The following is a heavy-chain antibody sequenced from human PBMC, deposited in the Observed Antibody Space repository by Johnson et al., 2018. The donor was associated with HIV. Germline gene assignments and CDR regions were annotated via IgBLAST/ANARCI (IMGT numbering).Heavy chain of an antibody. Sequence: VQLVESGGGLVKPGGSLRLSCAASGFTFSNAWMSWVRQAPGKGLEWVGRIKSKTDGGTTDYAAPVKGRFTIPRDDSKNTLYLQMNSLKTEETAVYYCTADDITGTDDAFDIWGQGTMVTVSS. V-gene: IGHV3-15*01. CDR3: TADDITGTDDAFDI. CDR2: IKSKTDGGTT. CDR1: GFTFSNAW. J-gene: IGHJ3*02. D-gene: IGHD1/OR15-1a*01.